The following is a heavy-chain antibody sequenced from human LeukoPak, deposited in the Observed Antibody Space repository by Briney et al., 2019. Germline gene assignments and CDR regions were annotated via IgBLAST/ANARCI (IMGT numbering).Heavy chain of an antibody. CDR2: IYYSGST. V-gene: IGHV4-59*01. CDR3: ARSRGDRVEMPTIIDY. D-gene: IGHD3-16*01. J-gene: IGHJ4*02. CDR1: GGSSSSYY. Sequence: KSSETLSLTCTVSGGSSSSYYWSWIRQPPGKGLEWIGYIYYSGSTNYNPSLKSRVTILVDTSKNQFSLRLSSVTAADTAVYYCARSRGDRVEMPTIIDYWGQGTLVTVSS.